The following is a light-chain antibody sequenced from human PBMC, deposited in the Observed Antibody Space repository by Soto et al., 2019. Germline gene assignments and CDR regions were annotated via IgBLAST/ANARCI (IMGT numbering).Light chain of an antibody. J-gene: IGLJ1*01. V-gene: IGLV2-8*01. CDR1: SSDGGGYNY. CDR2: EVS. CDR3: SSYAGSNKFNYV. Sequence: QSVLTQPPSAAGAPGQSVTISCTGTSSDGGGYNYVSWYQQHPGKAPKLMIYEVSKRPSGVPDRFSGSKSGNTASLTVSGLQAEDEADYYCSSYAGSNKFNYVFGTGTKVTVL.